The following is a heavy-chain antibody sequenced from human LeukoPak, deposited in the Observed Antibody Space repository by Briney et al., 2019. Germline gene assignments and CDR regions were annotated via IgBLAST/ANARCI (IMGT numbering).Heavy chain of an antibody. CDR2: IYYSGSS. CDR3: ARHRQRAFDI. V-gene: IGHV4-59*08. CDR1: GGSISSYY. D-gene: IGHD1-1*01. J-gene: IGHJ3*02. Sequence: SETLSLTCTVSGGSISSYYWSWIRQPPGKGLEGIGYIYYSGSSNYNPSLKSRVTISVDTSKNQFSLKLSSVTAADTAVYYCARHRQRAFDIWGQGTMVTVSS.